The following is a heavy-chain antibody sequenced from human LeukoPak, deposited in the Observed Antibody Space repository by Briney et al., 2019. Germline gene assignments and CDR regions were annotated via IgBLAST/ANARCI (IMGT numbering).Heavy chain of an antibody. CDR3: AKDVGYSGSTGSLDV. Sequence: GRSLRLSCAASGFTFDDHAMHRVRQPPGQGLEWVSGINWDSGSIGYADSVKGRFTISRDNAKNTLYLQMNSLRLEDTALYCCAKDVGYSGSTGSLDVWGQGTTVTVSS. CDR2: INWDSGSI. V-gene: IGHV3-9*01. CDR1: GFTFDDHA. J-gene: IGHJ6*02. D-gene: IGHD1-26*01.